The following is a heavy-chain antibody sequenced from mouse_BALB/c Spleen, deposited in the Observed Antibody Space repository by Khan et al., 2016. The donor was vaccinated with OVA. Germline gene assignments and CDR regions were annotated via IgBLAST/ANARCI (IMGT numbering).Heavy chain of an antibody. D-gene: IGHD2-4*01. CDR3: ARGNYDGDYFHY. CDR2: INYSGVT. Sequence: QLQESGPGLVKPSQSLSLTCTVTGYSITSGYAWNWIRQFPGNKLEWMGYINYSGVTRFNPSLKSRTSITRDTSKNQFFLQLNSLTTEDTATYYGARGNYDGDYFHYWGQGTTLTVSS. V-gene: IGHV3-2*02. J-gene: IGHJ2*01. CDR1: GYSITSGYA.